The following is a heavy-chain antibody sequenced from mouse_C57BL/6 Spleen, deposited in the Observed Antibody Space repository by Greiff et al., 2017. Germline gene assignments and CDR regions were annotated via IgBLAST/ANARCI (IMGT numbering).Heavy chain of an antibody. D-gene: IGHD1-1*01. CDR2: ISDGGSYT. CDR1: GFTFSSYA. J-gene: IGHJ2*01. V-gene: IGHV5-4*01. Sequence: EVKLVESGGGLVKPGGSLKLSCAASGFTFSSYAMSWVRQTPEKRLEWVATISDGGSYTYYPDNVKGRFTISRDNAKNNLYLQMSHLKSEDTAMYYCARERAVVPYYFDYWGQGTTLTVSS. CDR3: ARERAVVPYYFDY.